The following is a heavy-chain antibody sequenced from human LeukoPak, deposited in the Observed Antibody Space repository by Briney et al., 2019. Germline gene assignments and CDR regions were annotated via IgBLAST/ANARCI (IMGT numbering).Heavy chain of an antibody. J-gene: IGHJ6*04. CDR3: AELGMIGGV. D-gene: IGHD3-10*02. V-gene: IGHV3-53*01. CDR2: IYSGGST. CDR1: GFTISSNY. Sequence: GGSLRLSCAASGFTISSNYRSWVRQAPGKGLEGVSVIYSGGSTYYTESVKGRFTISRDNSKNTLYLQMNSLRAEDTAVYYCAELGMIGGVWGKGTTVTISS.